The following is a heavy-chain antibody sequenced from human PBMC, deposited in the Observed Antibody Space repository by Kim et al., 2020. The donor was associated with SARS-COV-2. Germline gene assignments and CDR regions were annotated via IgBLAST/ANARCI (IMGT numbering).Heavy chain of an antibody. D-gene: IGHD3-10*01. CDR3: AIVPLWFGELLWRPDY. Sequence: ASVKVSCKASGYTFTSYGISWVRQAPGQGLEWMGWISAYNGNTNYAQKLQGRVTMTTDTSTSTAYMELRSLRSDDTAVYYCAIVPLWFGELLWRPDYWGQGPLVTVST. J-gene: IGHJ4*02. CDR2: ISAYNGNT. CDR1: GYTFTSYG. V-gene: IGHV1-18*01.